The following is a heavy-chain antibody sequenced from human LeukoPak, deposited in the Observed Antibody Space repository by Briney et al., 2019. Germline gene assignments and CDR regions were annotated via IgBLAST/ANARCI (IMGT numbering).Heavy chain of an antibody. J-gene: IGHJ2*01. Sequence: PERSLRLSCAASGFTFSSYGMHWVRQAPGKGLEWVAVISYDGSNKYYADSVKGRFTISRDNSKNTLYLQMNSLRAEDTAVYYCAKDASGRYKGWYFDLWGRGTLVTVSS. V-gene: IGHV3-30*18. CDR2: ISYDGSNK. CDR3: AKDASGRYKGWYFDL. D-gene: IGHD1-26*01. CDR1: GFTFSSYG.